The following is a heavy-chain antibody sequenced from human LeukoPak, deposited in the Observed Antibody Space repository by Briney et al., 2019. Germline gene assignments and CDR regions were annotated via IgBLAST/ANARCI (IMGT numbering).Heavy chain of an antibody. CDR3: ARESITMITAPDAFDI. D-gene: IGHD3-22*01. Sequence: ASVKVSCKASGYTFTSYYMHWVRQAPGQGLEWMGIINPSGGSTSYAQKFQGRVTMTRDMSTSTVYMELSSLRSEDTAVYYCARESITMITAPDAFDIWGQGTMVTVSS. V-gene: IGHV1-46*01. CDR2: INPSGGST. J-gene: IGHJ3*02. CDR1: GYTFTSYY.